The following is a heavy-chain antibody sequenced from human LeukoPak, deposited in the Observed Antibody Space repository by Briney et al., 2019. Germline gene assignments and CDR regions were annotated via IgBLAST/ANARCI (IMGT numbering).Heavy chain of an antibody. D-gene: IGHD3-22*01. V-gene: IGHV4-30-2*01. Sequence: SETLSLTCAVSGGSISSGGYSWSWIRQPPGKGLEWIGYIYHSGSTYYNPSLKSRVTISVDRSKNQLSLKLSSVTAADTAVYYCARPYYYDSRIDPWGQGILVTVSS. CDR3: ARPYYYDSRIDP. CDR1: GGSISSGGYS. J-gene: IGHJ5*02. CDR2: IYHSGST.